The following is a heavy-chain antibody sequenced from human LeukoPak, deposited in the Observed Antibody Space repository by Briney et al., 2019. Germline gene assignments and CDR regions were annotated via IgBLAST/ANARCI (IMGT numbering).Heavy chain of an antibody. V-gene: IGHV4-38-2*02. Sequence: SSETLSLTCTVSGGSISSYYWGWIRQPPGKGLDWIGSISHSGSTSYNPSLKSRLTILVDTSKNQFSLKLSSVTAADTAVYYCASSIAAAGGFDYWGQGTLVPVSS. J-gene: IGHJ4*02. CDR2: ISHSGST. D-gene: IGHD6-13*01. CDR1: GGSISSYY. CDR3: ASSIAAAGGFDY.